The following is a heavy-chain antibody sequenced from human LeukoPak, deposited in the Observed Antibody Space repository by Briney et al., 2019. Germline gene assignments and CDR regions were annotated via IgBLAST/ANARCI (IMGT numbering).Heavy chain of an antibody. Sequence: PGGSLRLSCAASGVTLSSYSMNWVRQAPGKGLEWVSYISGSSSTIYYADSVKGRFTISRDNAKNSLYLQMNSLRAEDTAVSYCAREVGYSGYRLFDYWGQGTLVTVSS. CDR3: AREVGYSGYRLFDY. D-gene: IGHD5-12*01. CDR1: GVTLSSYS. J-gene: IGHJ4*02. V-gene: IGHV3-48*04. CDR2: ISGSSSTI.